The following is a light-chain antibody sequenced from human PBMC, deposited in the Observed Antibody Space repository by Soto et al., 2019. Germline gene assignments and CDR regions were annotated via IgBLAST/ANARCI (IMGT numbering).Light chain of an antibody. CDR1: KLGDKY. CDR2: QDS. CDR3: RAWDSSTAWV. Sequence: SYELTQPPSVSVSPGQTASITCSGDKLGDKYACWYQQKPGQSPVLVIYQDSKRPSGIPERFSGSNSGNTATLTISGTQAMDEADYYCRAWDSSTAWVFGTGTKLTVL. V-gene: IGLV3-1*01. J-gene: IGLJ1*01.